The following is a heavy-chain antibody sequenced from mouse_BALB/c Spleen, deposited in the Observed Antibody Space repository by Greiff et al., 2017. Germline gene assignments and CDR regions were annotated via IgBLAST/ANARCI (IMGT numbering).Heavy chain of an antibody. D-gene: IGHD2-1*01. CDR2: ISSGGGST. Sequence: EVQLVESGGGLVQPGGSRKLSCAASGFTFSSFGMHWVRQAPEKGLEWVAYISSGGGSTYYPDTVKGRFTISRDNAKNTLYLQMSSLKSEDTAMYYCARHGYGNLDYWGQGTTLTVSS. V-gene: IGHV5-12-1*01. CDR1: GFTFSSFG. CDR3: ARHGYGNLDY. J-gene: IGHJ2*01.